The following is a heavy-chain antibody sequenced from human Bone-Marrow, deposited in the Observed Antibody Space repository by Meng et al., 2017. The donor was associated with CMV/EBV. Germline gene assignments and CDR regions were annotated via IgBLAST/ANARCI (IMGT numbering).Heavy chain of an antibody. CDR2: TYYRSKWFN. V-gene: IGHV6-1*01. Sequence: SQTLSLTCAIAGDSVSSNSAAWNWIRQSPSRGLEWLGRTYYRSKWFNDYAISVKSRITINPDTSKNQFSLQLNSVTPEDMAVYYCAREGYGSGSDAFDYWGQGTLVTVSS. CDR3: AREGYGSGSDAFDY. D-gene: IGHD5-18*01. J-gene: IGHJ4*02. CDR1: GDSVSSNSAA.